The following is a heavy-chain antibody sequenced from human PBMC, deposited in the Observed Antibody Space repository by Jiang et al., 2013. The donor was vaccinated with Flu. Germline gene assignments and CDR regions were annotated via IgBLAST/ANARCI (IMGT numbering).Heavy chain of an antibody. CDR1: GNTFSNYW. J-gene: IGHJ4*02. D-gene: IGHD3/OR15-3a*01. V-gene: IGHV5-10-1*01. CDR2: IDPRDSYT. Sequence: RISCQGSGNTFSNYWVSWVRQTPGRGLEWMGRIDPRDSYTNYNPSFRGHVTLSADKSIDTAYLQWSSLKASDTAIYYCARTRGLAIDYWGQGTLVTVSS. CDR3: ARTRGLAIDY.